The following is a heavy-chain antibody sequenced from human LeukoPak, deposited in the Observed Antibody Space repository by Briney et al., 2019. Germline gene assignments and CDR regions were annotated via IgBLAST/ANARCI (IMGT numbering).Heavy chain of an antibody. Sequence: GGSLRLSCAASGFTFSSYSMNWVRQAPGKGLEWVSSISSSSSYIYYADSVKGRFTISRDNAKNSLYLQMNSLRSDDTAVYYCASLGYYYYMDVWGKGTTVTISS. CDR1: GFTFSSYS. CDR3: ASLGYYYYMDV. V-gene: IGHV3-21*04. J-gene: IGHJ6*03. CDR2: ISSSSSYI.